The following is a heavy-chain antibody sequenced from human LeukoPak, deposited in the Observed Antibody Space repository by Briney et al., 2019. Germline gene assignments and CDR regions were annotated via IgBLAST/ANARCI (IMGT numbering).Heavy chain of an antibody. D-gene: IGHD2-21*01. CDR3: AGAIGYFDY. V-gene: IGHV3-30*03. Sequence: GGSLRLSYAASGPTFSSHAMHWVRQAPGKGLEWVGVISPDGSNQYYIDSVKGRFTISRDNSKNTLYLQMNSLRTEDTAVYYCAGAIGYFDYWGQGTLVTVSS. CDR1: GPTFSSHA. CDR2: ISPDGSNQ. J-gene: IGHJ4*02.